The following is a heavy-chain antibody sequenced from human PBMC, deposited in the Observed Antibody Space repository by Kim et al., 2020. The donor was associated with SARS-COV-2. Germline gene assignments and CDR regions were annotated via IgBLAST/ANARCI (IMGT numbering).Heavy chain of an antibody. CDR3: ATDGRLAL. CDR2: GSGR. D-gene: IGHD3-16*01. Sequence: GSGRNYVDSVKGRFTISRDNAKNSLYLQMNSLRAEDTAVYYCATDGRLALWGQGTMVTVSS. V-gene: IGHV3-7*01. J-gene: IGHJ3*01.